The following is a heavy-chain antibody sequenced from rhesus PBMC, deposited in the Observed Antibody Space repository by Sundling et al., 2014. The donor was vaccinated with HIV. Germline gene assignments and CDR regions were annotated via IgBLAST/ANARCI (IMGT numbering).Heavy chain of an antibody. D-gene: IGHD3-3*01. CDR3: ARESITIFGLA. CDR1: GGSMSGYY. Sequence: QVQLQESGPGLVKPSETLSLTCAVSGGSMSGYYWNWIRQPPGKGLEWIGYIGGSSGSTYYNPSLKSRVTFSTDTSKNQFSLKLSSVTAADTAVYYCARESITIFGLAWGQGVVVTVSS. J-gene: IGHJ6*01. V-gene: IGHV4-165*01. CDR2: IGGSSGST.